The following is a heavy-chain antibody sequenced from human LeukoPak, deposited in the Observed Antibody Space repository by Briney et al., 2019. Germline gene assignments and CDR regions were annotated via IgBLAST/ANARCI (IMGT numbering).Heavy chain of an antibody. D-gene: IGHD2-21*01. CDR2: ISGSGGSI. J-gene: IGHJ4*02. V-gene: IGHV3-23*01. CDR1: GFTFSSYA. CDR3: ATLRETYCGGDCYSFDY. Sequence: AGGSLRLSCAASGFTFSSYAMSWVRQAPGKGLEWVSAISGSGGSIYYADSVKGRFTISRDNSKNTLYLQMNSLRAEDTAVYYCATLRETYCGGDCYSFDYWGQGTLVTVSS.